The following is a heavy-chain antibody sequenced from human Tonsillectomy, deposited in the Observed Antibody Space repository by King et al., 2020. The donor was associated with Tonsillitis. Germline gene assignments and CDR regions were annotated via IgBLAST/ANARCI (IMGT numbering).Heavy chain of an antibody. Sequence: VQLQESGPGLVKPSQTLSLTCTVSGGSISSGSYYWRWIRQPAGKGLEWIGRIYTSGSTNYNPSLKSRVTISVDTSKNQFSLKLSSVTAADTAVYYCAREIYYDILPALRPYFDYWGQGALVTVSS. J-gene: IGHJ4*02. CDR2: IYTSGST. CDR1: GGSISSGSYY. D-gene: IGHD3-9*01. CDR3: AREIYYDILPALRPYFDY. V-gene: IGHV4-61*02.